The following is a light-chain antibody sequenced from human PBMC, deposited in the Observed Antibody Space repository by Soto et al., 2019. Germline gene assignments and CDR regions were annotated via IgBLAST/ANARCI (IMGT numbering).Light chain of an antibody. J-gene: IGLJ2*01. CDR1: SSDIGAYNY. Sequence: QSVLTQPASVSGSPGQSITISCTGTSSDIGAYNYVSWYQHHPGKAPKFMMYEVSYRPSGVSDRLSGSKSGNTASLTISGLQAGDEADYYCSSYTSTSTILFGGGTKLTVL. V-gene: IGLV2-14*01. CDR3: SSYTSTSTIL. CDR2: EVS.